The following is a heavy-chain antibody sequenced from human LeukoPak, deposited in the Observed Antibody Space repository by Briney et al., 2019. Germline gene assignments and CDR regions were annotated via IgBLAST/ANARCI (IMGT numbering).Heavy chain of an antibody. D-gene: IGHD2-2*01. J-gene: IGHJ5*02. CDR1: GGSVSSGSYY. Sequence: SETLSLTCTVSGGSVSSGSYYWSCIRQPPGKGLEWIGYIYYSGSTNYNPSLKSRVTISVDTSKNQFSLKLSSVTAADTAVYYCARGRAAALNWFDPWGQGTLVTVSS. CDR3: ARGRAAALNWFDP. V-gene: IGHV4-61*01. CDR2: IYYSGST.